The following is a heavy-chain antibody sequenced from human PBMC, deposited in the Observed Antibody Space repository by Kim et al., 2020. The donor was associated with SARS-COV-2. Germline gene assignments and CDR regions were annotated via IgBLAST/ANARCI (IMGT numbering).Heavy chain of an antibody. Sequence: SQTLSLTCTVSGGSISSYYWSWIRQPPGKGLEWIGYIYYSGSTNYNPSLKSRVTISVDTSKNQFSLKLSSVTAADTAVYYCARAHAGTPFDYWGQGTLVTVSS. CDR2: IYYSGST. V-gene: IGHV4-59*01. D-gene: IGHD2-15*01. J-gene: IGHJ4*02. CDR1: GGSISSYY. CDR3: ARAHAGTPFDY.